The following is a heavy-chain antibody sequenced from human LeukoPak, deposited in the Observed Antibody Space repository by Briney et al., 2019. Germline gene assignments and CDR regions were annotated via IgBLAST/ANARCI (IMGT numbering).Heavy chain of an antibody. J-gene: IGHJ4*02. CDR2: INSDGSTT. CDR3: ARGYYSASRIDY. Sequence: GGSLRLSCAASGLTFSSFWMHWVRRAPGKGLEWVSRINSDGSTTTYADSVKGRLTVSRDNAKNTLYLQMNSLRAEDTAVYYCARGYYSASRIDYWGQGALVTISS. CDR1: GLTFSSFW. V-gene: IGHV3-74*01. D-gene: IGHD2-2*01.